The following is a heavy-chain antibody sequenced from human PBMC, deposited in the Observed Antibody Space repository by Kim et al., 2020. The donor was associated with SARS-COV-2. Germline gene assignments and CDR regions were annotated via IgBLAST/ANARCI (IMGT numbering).Heavy chain of an antibody. V-gene: IGHV3-66*01. J-gene: IGHJ4*02. Sequence: YSGGSTYYADSVKGRFTISRDNSKNTLYLQMNSLRAEDTAVYYCAREALVGGQGTLVTVSS. CDR2: YSGGST. D-gene: IGHD2-8*02. CDR3: AREALV.